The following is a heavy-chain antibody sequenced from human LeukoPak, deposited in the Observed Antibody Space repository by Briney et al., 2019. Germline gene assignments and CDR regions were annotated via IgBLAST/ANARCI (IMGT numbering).Heavy chain of an antibody. CDR2: IIPIFGTA. V-gene: IGHV1-69*13. CDR1: GGTFSSYA. D-gene: IGHD5-24*01. Sequence: SVKVSCKASGGTFSSYAISWVRQAPGQGLEWMGGIIPIFGTANYAQKFQGRVTITADESTSTAYMELSSLRSEDTAVYYCARDASLRDGDKDYWGQGTLVTVSS. J-gene: IGHJ4*02. CDR3: ARDASLRDGDKDY.